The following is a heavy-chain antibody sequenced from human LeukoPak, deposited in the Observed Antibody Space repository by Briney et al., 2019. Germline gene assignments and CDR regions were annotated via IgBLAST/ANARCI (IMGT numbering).Heavy chain of an antibody. J-gene: IGHJ6*03. Sequence: GESLKISCKGSGYSFTSYWIGWVRQMPGKGLEWMGIIYPGDSDTRYSPSFQGQVTISADKSISTAYLQWSSLKASDTAMYYCARQSRITIFGVDYYYMDVWGKGNTVTVSS. CDR2: IYPGDSDT. V-gene: IGHV5-51*01. CDR1: GYSFTSYW. CDR3: ARQSRITIFGVDYYYMDV. D-gene: IGHD3-3*01.